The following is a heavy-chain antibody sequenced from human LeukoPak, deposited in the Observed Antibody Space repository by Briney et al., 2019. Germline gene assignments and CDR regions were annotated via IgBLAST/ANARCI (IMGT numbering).Heavy chain of an antibody. V-gene: IGHV3-23*01. J-gene: IGHJ4*02. CDR1: RFTFSTYA. D-gene: IGHD5-24*01. Sequence: GGSLRLSCAATSRFTFSTYAMSWVRQAPGKGLEWVSTISGSGGRTYYADSVKGRFTISRDNSKSTLYLQMNSLRAEDTAIYYCAKDDAYLQYDDWGQGTLVIVSS. CDR2: ISGSGGRT. CDR3: AKDDAYLQYDD.